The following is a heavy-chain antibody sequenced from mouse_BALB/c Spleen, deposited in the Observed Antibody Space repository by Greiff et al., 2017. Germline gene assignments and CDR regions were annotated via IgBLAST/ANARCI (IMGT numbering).Heavy chain of an antibody. CDR1: GYTFTEYT. Sequence: VQLQQSGPELVKPGASVKISCKTSGYTFTEYTMHWVKQSHGKSLEWIGDIYPGSGSTNYNEKFKSKATLTVDTSSSTAYMQLSSLASEDSALYYCARSNYYGSDYFDYWGQGTTLTVSS. J-gene: IGHJ2*01. CDR3: ARSNYYGSDYFDY. D-gene: IGHD1-1*01. V-gene: IGHV1-83*01. CDR2: IYPGSGST.